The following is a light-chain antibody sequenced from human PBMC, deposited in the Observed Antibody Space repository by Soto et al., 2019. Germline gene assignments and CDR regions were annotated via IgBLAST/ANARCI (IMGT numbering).Light chain of an antibody. V-gene: IGKV1-39*01. J-gene: IGKJ5*01. CDR1: QRISSY. Sequence: IQMSQSPSTLSASVGDRVTITFRASQRISSYLNWFQQKPGKAPNLLIYAASSLQSGVPARFSGSGSGTDFTLTISSLEPEDFAVYYCQQRSNWPLITFGQGTRLEI. CDR2: AAS. CDR3: QQRSNWPLIT.